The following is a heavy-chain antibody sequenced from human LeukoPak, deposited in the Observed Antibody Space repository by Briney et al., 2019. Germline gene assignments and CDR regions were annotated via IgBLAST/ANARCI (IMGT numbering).Heavy chain of an antibody. V-gene: IGHV4-34*01. Sequence: SETLPLTCAVYGGSFSGYYWSWIRQPPGKGLEWIGEINHSGSTNYNPSLKSRVTISVDTSKNQFSLKLSSVTAADTAVYYCARASVGYSSSWPFDPWGQGTLVTVSS. CDR2: INHSGST. J-gene: IGHJ5*02. CDR3: ARASVGYSSSWPFDP. CDR1: GGSFSGYY. D-gene: IGHD6-13*01.